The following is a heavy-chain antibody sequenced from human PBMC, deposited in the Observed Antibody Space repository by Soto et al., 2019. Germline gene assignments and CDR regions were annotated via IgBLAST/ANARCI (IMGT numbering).Heavy chain of an antibody. CDR3: ARVTAMTSFDY. V-gene: IGHV4-59*01. CDR2: IHYSGST. D-gene: IGHD5-18*01. Sequence: XGTLSLTCTVSGGSISSSYWGWIRQPPGKGLEWIGYIHYSGSTNYNPSLKSRVTISVDTSENQFSLKLSSLTAADTAVYYCARVTAMTSFDYWGQGTLVTVSS. CDR1: GGSISSSY. J-gene: IGHJ4*02.